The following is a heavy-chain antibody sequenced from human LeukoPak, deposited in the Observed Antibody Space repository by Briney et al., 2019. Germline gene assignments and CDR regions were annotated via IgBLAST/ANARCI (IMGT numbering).Heavy chain of an antibody. D-gene: IGHD6-19*01. J-gene: IGHJ4*02. CDR3: AKMSYGVAGKPFVDY. CDR2: ISGDGTST. Sequence: GGSLRLSCAASGFTFSSYAMSWVRQAPGEGLEWVSAISGDGTSTYYADSAKGRFTIFRDTSKNILYLQMNSLRAEDTAVYYCAKMSYGVAGKPFVDYWGQGTLVTVSS. CDR1: GFTFSSYA. V-gene: IGHV3-23*01.